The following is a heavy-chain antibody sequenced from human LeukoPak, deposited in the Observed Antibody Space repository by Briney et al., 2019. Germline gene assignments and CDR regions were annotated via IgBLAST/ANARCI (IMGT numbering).Heavy chain of an antibody. CDR2: ISAYNGNT. D-gene: IGHD1-26*01. V-gene: IGHV1-18*01. CDR3: ARQNVAATTDY. J-gene: IGHJ4*02. Sequence: ASVKVSCKASGYTFTSYGISWVRQAPGQGLEWMGWISAYNGNTNYAQKLQGRVTMTTDTSTSTAYMELRILRCDYTAVYYSARQNVAATTDYWGQGTLVTVSS. CDR1: GYTFTSYG.